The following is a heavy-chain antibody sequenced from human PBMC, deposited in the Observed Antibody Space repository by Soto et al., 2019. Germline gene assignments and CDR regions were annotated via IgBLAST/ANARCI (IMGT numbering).Heavy chain of an antibody. D-gene: IGHD3-3*01. Sequence: QLQLQESGPGLVKPSETLSLTCTVSGGSISSSSYYWGWIRQPPGKGLEWIGSIYYSGSTYYNPSLKSRVTISVDTSKNQFSLKLSSVTAADTAVYYCASSNGGVTANYYYYYGMDVWGQGTTVTVSS. CDR1: GGSISSSSYY. V-gene: IGHV4-39*01. J-gene: IGHJ6*02. CDR3: ASSNGGVTANYYYYYGMDV. CDR2: IYYSGST.